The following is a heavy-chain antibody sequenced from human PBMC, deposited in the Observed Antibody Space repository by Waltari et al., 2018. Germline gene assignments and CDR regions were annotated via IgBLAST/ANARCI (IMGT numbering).Heavy chain of an antibody. D-gene: IGHD3-3*01. J-gene: IGHJ3*02. CDR3: TRSGLRFLEWLDAFDI. CDR1: GFTFSTYW. V-gene: IGHV3-7*01. Sequence: EVQLVESGGGLVQPGGSLRLSCAASGFTFSTYWMSWVRQAPGKGLEWVANIKPDGSGTYYVGSVKGRFTISRDNAKNSLFRQMNSLRAEDTALYYCTRSGLRFLEWLDAFDIWGQGTMVTVSS. CDR2: IKPDGSGT.